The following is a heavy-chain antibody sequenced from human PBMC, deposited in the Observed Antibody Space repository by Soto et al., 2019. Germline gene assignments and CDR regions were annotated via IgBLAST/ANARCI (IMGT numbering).Heavy chain of an antibody. D-gene: IGHD2-21*02. V-gene: IGHV1-3*01. CDR3: AREPCGGDCYYRGSANWFDP. CDR2: INAGNGNT. J-gene: IGHJ5*02. CDR1: GYTFTSYA. Sequence: GASVKVSCKASGYTFTSYAMHWVRQAPGQRLEWMGWINAGNGNTKYSQKFQGRVTITRDTSASTAYMELSSLRSEDTAVYYCAREPCGGDCYYRGSANWFDPWGQGTLVTVPQ.